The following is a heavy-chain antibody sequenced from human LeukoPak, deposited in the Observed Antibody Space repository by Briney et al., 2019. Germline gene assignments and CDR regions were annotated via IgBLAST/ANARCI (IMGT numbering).Heavy chain of an antibody. Sequence: GGSLRLSCAASGFTFSSYWMHWVRQAPGKGLVWVSRIDNDGSGTSYADSVKGRFTISRDNSENTLYLQMDSLRAEDTAVYYCTRLLPSSHHFFDSWGQGTLVTVSS. CDR3: TRLLPSSHHFFDS. V-gene: IGHV3-74*01. CDR1: GFTFSSYW. J-gene: IGHJ4*02. CDR2: IDNDGSGT. D-gene: IGHD6-6*01.